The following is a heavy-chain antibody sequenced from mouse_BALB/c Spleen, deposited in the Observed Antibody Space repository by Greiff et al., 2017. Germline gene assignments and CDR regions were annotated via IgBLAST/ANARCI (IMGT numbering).Heavy chain of an antibody. D-gene: IGHD2-4*01. V-gene: IGHV1-82*01. CDR1: GYAFSSSW. Sequence: QVQLKESGPELVKPGASVKISCKASGYAFSSSWMNWVKQRPGQGLEWIGRIFPGDGDTNYNGKFKGKATLTADKSSSTAYMQLSSLTSVDSAVYFCARDYDYDGDYFDYWGQGTTLTVSS. J-gene: IGHJ2*01. CDR2: IFPGDGDT. CDR3: ARDYDYDGDYFDY.